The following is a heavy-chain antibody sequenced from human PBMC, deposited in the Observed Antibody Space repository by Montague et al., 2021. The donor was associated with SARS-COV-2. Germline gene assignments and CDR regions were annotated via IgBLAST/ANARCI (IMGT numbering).Heavy chain of an antibody. CDR3: ARMDILTAYPDDY. J-gene: IGHJ4*02. D-gene: IGHD3-9*01. CDR2: IRGSGGST. V-gene: IGHV3-23*01. Sequence: SLRLSCPASGFSFSFYAMSWVRQAPGKGLEWVSGIRGSGGSTYYADSVKGRFTISRDNSKNTLYLQMNSLRAGDTAVYYCARMDILTAYPDDYWGQGTLVTVSS. CDR1: GFSFSFYA.